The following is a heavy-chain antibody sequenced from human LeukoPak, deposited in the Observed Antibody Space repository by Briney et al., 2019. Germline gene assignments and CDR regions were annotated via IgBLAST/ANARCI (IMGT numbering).Heavy chain of an antibody. J-gene: IGHJ4*02. Sequence: SETLSLTCTVSDGSISSSSYYWGWIRQPPGKGLEWIGSIYYSGSTYYNPSLKSRVTISVDTSKNQFSLKLSSVTAADTAVYYCARPGYSYGFDYWGQGTLVTVSS. V-gene: IGHV4-39*01. D-gene: IGHD5-18*01. CDR1: DGSISSSSYY. CDR3: ARPGYSYGFDY. CDR2: IYYSGST.